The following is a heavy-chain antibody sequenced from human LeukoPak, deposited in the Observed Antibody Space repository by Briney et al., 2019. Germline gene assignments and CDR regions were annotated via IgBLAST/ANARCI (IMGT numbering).Heavy chain of an antibody. J-gene: IGHJ4*02. Sequence: PGGSLRLSCAASGFTFRTYTLHWVRQDPGKGLEWVAGISSSSDYIYYADSVKGRFTISRDNAKNSLYLQMNSLRAEDTAVYYCARDLGAVAAPTVDYWGQGTLVTVSS. CDR1: GFTFRTYT. CDR3: ARDLGAVAAPTVDY. CDR2: ISSSSDYI. D-gene: IGHD6-19*01. V-gene: IGHV3-21*01.